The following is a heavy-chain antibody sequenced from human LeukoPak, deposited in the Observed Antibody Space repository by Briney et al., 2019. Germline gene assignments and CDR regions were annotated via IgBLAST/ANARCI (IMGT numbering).Heavy chain of an antibody. D-gene: IGHD3-10*01. CDR2: ISSNGGST. CDR3: AREAYYGSGSLNWFDP. V-gene: IGHV3-64*01. Sequence: GGSLRLFCAASGFTFSSYAMHWVRQAPGKGLEYVSAISSNGGSTYYANSVKGRFTISRDNSKNTLYLQMGSLRAEDMAVYYCAREAYYGSGSLNWFDPWGQGTLVTVSS. CDR1: GFTFSSYA. J-gene: IGHJ5*02.